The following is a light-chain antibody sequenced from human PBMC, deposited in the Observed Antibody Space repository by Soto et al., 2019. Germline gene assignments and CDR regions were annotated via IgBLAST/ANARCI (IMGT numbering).Light chain of an antibody. V-gene: IGLV1-51*02. CDR1: SSNIGNNY. J-gene: IGLJ3*02. CDR3: GTWDSSLPWV. CDR2: ENN. Sequence: QAVVTQPPSVSAAPGQKVTISCSGSSSNIGNNYVSWYQQLPGTAPKLLIYENNKRPSGIPDRFSGSKSGTSATLGITGLQTGDEADYYCGTWDSSLPWVFGGGTKLTVL.